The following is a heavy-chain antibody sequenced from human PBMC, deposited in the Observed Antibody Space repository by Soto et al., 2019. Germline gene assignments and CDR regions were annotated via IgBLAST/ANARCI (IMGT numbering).Heavy chain of an antibody. Sequence: GGSLRLSCAASGFTFSSYGMHRVRQAPGKGLEWVAVIWYDGSNKYYADSVKGRFTISRDNSKNTLYLQMNSLRAEDTAVYYCARGDDILTFDYWGQGTLVTVSS. V-gene: IGHV3-33*01. D-gene: IGHD3-9*01. CDR3: ARGDDILTFDY. CDR2: IWYDGSNK. CDR1: GFTFSSYG. J-gene: IGHJ4*02.